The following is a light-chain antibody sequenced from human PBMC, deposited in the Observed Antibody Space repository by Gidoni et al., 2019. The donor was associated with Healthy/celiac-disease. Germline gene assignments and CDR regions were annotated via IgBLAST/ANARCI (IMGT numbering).Light chain of an antibody. CDR1: QSVSSN. J-gene: IGKJ2*01. V-gene: IGKV3-15*01. CDR2: GAS. CDR3: QQYNNWPPEYT. Sequence: EIVMTQSPATLSVSPGERATLSGRASQSVSSNLAWYQQKPGQAPRLLIYGASTRATATPARFSGSGSGTEFTLTISSLQSEDFAVYYCQQYNNWPPEYTFGQGTKLEIK.